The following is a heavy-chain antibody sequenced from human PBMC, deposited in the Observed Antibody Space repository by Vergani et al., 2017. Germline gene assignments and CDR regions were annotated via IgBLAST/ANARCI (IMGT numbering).Heavy chain of an antibody. CDR2: INHRGST. D-gene: IGHD2-2*02. J-gene: IGHJ4*02. CDR3: ATIGYRRWGYYFDY. CDR1: GGSFSGYY. V-gene: IGHV4-34*01. Sequence: QVQLQQWGAGLLKPSETLSLTCAVYGGSFSGYYWSWIRQPPGKGLEWIGEINHRGSTNYNPSLKSRVTISVDTSKNQFSLKLSSVTAADTAVYYCATIGYRRWGYYFDYWGQGILVTVSS.